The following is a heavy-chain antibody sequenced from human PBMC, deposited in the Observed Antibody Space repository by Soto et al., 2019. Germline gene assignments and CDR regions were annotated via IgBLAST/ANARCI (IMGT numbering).Heavy chain of an antibody. J-gene: IGHJ6*02. Sequence: PSETLSLTCTVSGGSISSYYWSWIRQPPGKGLEWIGYIYYSGSTNYNPSLKSRVTISVDTSKNQFSLKLSSVTAADTAVYYCARLEGFGEFSPYYYYGMDVWGQGTTVTVSS. V-gene: IGHV4-59*08. CDR3: ARLEGFGEFSPYYYYGMDV. CDR2: IYYSGST. D-gene: IGHD3-10*01. CDR1: GGSISSYY.